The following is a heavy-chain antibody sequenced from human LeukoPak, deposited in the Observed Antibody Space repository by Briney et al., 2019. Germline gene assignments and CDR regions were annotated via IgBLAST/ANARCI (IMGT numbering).Heavy chain of an antibody. CDR3: ARSGNLYSYGINYFDY. D-gene: IGHD5-18*01. CDR2: IYISGST. J-gene: IGHJ4*02. V-gene: IGHV4-4*07. Sequence: SETLSLTCTVSGGSISSYYWSWIRQPAGKGLEWIGRIYISGSTNYNPSLKSRVTISVDTSKNQFSLKLSSVTAADTAVYYCARSGNLYSYGINYFDYWGQGTLVTVSS. CDR1: GGSISSYY.